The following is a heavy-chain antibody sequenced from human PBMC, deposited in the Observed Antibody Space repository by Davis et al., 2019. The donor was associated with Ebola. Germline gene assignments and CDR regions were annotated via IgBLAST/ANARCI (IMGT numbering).Heavy chain of an antibody. CDR3: ARIKMTTVIDYGMDV. D-gene: IGHD4-11*01. Sequence: SETLSLTCAVYGGSFSGYYWSWIRQPPGKGLEWIGKISHSGSTNYNPSLKSRVTISVDTSKNQFSLKLSSVTAADTAVYYCARIKMTTVIDYGMDVWGQGTTVTVSS. CDR1: GGSFSGYY. J-gene: IGHJ6*02. V-gene: IGHV4-34*01. CDR2: ISHSGST.